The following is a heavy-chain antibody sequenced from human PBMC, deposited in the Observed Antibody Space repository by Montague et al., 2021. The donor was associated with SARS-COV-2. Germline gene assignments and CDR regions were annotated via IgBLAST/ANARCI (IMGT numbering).Heavy chain of an antibody. J-gene: IGHJ6*02. V-gene: IGHV4-59*01. CDR1: GGSISSYY. D-gene: IGHD3-10*01. CDR2: IYYSGST. Sequence: SETLSLTCTVSGGSISSYYWSWIRQPPGKGLEWIGYIYYSGSTNYNPSLKSRVTISVDTSKNQFSLKLSSVTAADTAVYYCAREGKLWFGYRAPYYYGMDVWGQGTPVTVSS. CDR3: AREGKLWFGYRAPYYYGMDV.